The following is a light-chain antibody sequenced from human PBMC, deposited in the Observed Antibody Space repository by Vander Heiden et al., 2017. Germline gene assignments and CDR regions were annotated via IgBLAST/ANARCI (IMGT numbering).Light chain of an antibody. CDR1: QRISRW. CDR3: QQYSNDSPGT. Sequence: IHIAHAPCTLSASVGDRVIITCRASQRISRWLDWKQQKPGTTPKRLIYKASSVGSGVPSRFSGSGAGREFSLTVSSLQPDDFATSYCQQYSNDSPGTFGQGTTLEIK. V-gene: IGKV1-5*03. CDR2: KAS. J-gene: IGKJ2*01.